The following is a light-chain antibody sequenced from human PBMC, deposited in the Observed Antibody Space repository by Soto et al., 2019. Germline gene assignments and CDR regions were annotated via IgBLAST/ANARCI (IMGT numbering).Light chain of an antibody. CDR1: QSVSSN. Sequence: EIVMTQSPATLSVSPGERATLSCRASQSVSSNLAWYQQQPGQAPRLLIYGASTRATGIPARFSGSGSGTEFTLTISSLQSEDFAVYYCQQYNSWRTFGQGTKLEIK. V-gene: IGKV3-15*01. CDR2: GAS. CDR3: QQYNSWRT. J-gene: IGKJ2*01.